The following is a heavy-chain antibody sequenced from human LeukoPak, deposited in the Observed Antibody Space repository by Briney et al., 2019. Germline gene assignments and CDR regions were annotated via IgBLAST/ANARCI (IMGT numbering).Heavy chain of an antibody. Sequence: SETLSLTCTVSGGSISSSSYYWGWIRQPPGKGLEWIGSIYYSGSTFYNPSLKSRVTISVDTSKNQFSLKLSSVTAADTAVFYCARDRGGFLRYFDWSIPPDAFDIWGQGTMVTVSS. CDR1: GGSISSSSYY. CDR2: IYYSGST. D-gene: IGHD3-9*01. V-gene: IGHV4-39*07. J-gene: IGHJ3*02. CDR3: ARDRGGFLRYFDWSIPPDAFDI.